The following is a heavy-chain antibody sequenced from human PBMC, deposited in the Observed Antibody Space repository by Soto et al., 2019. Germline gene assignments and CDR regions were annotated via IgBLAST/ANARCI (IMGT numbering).Heavy chain of an antibody. CDR1: GGSISSGGYS. D-gene: IGHD2-21*02. Sequence: SETLSLTCAVSGGSISSGGYSWSWIRQPPGKGLEWIGYIYHSGSTYYNPSLKSRVTISVDRSKNQFSLKLSSVTAADTAVYYCARFVVVTAINAFDYWGQGTLVTVSS. CDR3: ARFVVVTAINAFDY. CDR2: IYHSGST. J-gene: IGHJ4*02. V-gene: IGHV4-30-2*01.